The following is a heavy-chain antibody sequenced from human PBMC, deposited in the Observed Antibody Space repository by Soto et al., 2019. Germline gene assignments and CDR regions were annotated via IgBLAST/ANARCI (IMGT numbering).Heavy chain of an antibody. V-gene: IGHV3-23*01. CDR1: GFTFSSYA. Sequence: GGSLRLSCAASGFTFSSYAMSWVRQAPGKGLEWVSAISGSGGSTYYADSVKGRFTISRDNSKNTLYLQMNSLRAEDTAVYYCAKDRLRIVGATGFDPWGQGTLVTVSS. CDR3: AKDRLRIVGATGFDP. CDR2: ISGSGGST. D-gene: IGHD1-26*01. J-gene: IGHJ5*02.